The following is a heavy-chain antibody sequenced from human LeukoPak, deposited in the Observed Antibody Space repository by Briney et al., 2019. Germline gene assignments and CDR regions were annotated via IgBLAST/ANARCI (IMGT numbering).Heavy chain of an antibody. J-gene: IGHJ6*04. Sequence: GRSLRLSCAAYGFSFSSYGMHWVRQVPGKGLEWVAVISYDGSNKYYADSVKGRFTISRDNSKNTLYLQMNSLRAEDTAVYYCAKDQVSRSGSYYYYYYGMDVWGKGTTVTVSS. CDR3: AKDQVSRSGSYYYYYYGMDV. D-gene: IGHD3-10*01. V-gene: IGHV3-30*18. CDR2: ISYDGSNK. CDR1: GFSFSSYG.